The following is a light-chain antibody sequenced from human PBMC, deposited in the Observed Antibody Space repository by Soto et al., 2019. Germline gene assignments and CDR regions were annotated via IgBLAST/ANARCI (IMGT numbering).Light chain of an antibody. V-gene: IGKV3-15*01. CDR1: PTVSSN. CDR2: GAS. Sequence: EIVMTQSPATLSVSPAERATLSCRASPTVSSNLAWYQQKPGQAPRLLLYGASTRATRIPARFSGSGSGTEVTLTISSVQSGDFGVYYCQQYSNWPFTFGPGTKVD. J-gene: IGKJ3*01. CDR3: QQYSNWPFT.